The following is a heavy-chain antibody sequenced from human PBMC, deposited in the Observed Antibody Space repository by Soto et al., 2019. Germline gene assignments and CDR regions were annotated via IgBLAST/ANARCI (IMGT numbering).Heavy chain of an antibody. CDR1: GESFSGYY. D-gene: IGHD3-9*01. CDR3: ARADWLFSRAFDY. V-gene: IGHV4-34*01. Sequence: QVQLQQWGAELLKPSETLSLTCAVYGESFSGYYWNGIRQPPGKGLEWIGEINHSGSTNYNPSLKSRVTISVDTSKNDFSLKLTSVTAADTAVYFCARADWLFSRAFDYWGQGTLVTVSS. CDR2: INHSGST. J-gene: IGHJ4*02.